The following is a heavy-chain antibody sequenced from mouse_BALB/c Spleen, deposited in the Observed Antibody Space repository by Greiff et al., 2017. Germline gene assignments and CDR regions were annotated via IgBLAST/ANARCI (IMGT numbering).Heavy chain of an antibody. Sequence: VQLQQSGAELVKPGASVKLSCKASGYTFTSYYMYWVKQRPGQGLEWIGEINPSNGGTNFNEKFKSKATLTVDKSSSTAYMQLSSLTSEDSAVYYCTRDSYYRYDGFAYWGQGTLVTVSA. J-gene: IGHJ3*01. V-gene: IGHV1S81*02. CDR1: GYTFTSYY. CDR2: INPSNGGT. CDR3: TRDSYYRYDGFAY. D-gene: IGHD2-14*01.